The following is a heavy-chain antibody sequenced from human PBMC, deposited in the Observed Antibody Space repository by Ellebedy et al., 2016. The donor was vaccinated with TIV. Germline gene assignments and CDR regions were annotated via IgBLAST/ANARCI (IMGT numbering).Heavy chain of an antibody. CDR1: GYTFTTYD. CDR3: ARRTIATMIVVDY. CDR2: MNPHSGNT. J-gene: IGHJ4*02. Sequence: ASVKVSXXASGYTFTTYDIHWVRQATGQGLEWMGWMNPHSGNTAYAQQFQGRVTMTTDTSTSTAYLELRSLRSDDTAVYYCARRTIATMIVVDYWGQGTLVTVSS. D-gene: IGHD3-22*01. V-gene: IGHV1-8*01.